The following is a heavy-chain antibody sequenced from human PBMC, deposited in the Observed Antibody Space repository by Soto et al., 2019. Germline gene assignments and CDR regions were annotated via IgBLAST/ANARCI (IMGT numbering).Heavy chain of an antibody. Sequence: ASVKVSCNASGYTFTSYGISWVRQAPGQGLEWMGWLSAYNGNTNYAQKLQGRVTMTTDTSTSTAYMELRSLRSDDTAVYYCLLLGYCSSTSCYTGSYGMDVWGQGTTVTVSS. CDR1: GYTFTSYG. CDR2: LSAYNGNT. J-gene: IGHJ6*02. CDR3: LLLGYCSSTSCYTGSYGMDV. D-gene: IGHD2-2*02. V-gene: IGHV1-18*04.